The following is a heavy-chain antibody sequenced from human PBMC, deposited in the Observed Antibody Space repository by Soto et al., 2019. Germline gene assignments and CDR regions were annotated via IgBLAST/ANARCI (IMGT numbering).Heavy chain of an antibody. CDR1: GFTFSSYA. J-gene: IGHJ4*01. CDR2: ISGSGGST. V-gene: IGHV3-23*01. CDR3: AKGRGNYDILRYYFGY. D-gene: IGHD1-7*01. Sequence: LRLSCAASGFTFSSYAMSWVRQAPGKGLEWVSAISGSGGSTYYADSVKGRFTISRDNSKNTLYLQMNSLRAEDTAVYYCAKGRGNYDILRYYFGYWGHGTLVTVSS.